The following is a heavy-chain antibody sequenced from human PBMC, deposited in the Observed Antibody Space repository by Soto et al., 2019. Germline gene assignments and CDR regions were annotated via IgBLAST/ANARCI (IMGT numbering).Heavy chain of an antibody. J-gene: IGHJ6*02. CDR2: ISGSGGST. CDR3: AKDLLRWLVRTSLGYYGMDV. Sequence: HPGGSLRLSCAASGFTFSSYAMSWVRQAPGKGLEWVSAISGSGGSTYYADSVKGRFTISRDNSKNTLYLQMNSLRAEDTAVYYCAKDLLRWLVRTSLGYYGMDVWGQGTTVTVSS. CDR1: GFTFSSYA. D-gene: IGHD6-19*01. V-gene: IGHV3-23*01.